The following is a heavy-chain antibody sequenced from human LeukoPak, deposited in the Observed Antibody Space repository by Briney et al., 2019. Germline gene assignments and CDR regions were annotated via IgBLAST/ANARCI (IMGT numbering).Heavy chain of an antibody. Sequence: SGPALVKPTQTLTLTCSFSGFSLTTGGVAVGWLRQPPGKALEWLALIYWNDDKRYSPSLRSRLTITKGTSKNQVVLVMTDMDPADTGTYYCLHDHDYRMDVWGQGTTVTVSS. J-gene: IGHJ6*02. CDR1: GFSLTTGGVA. V-gene: IGHV2-5*04. D-gene: IGHD5-12*01. CDR2: IYWNDDK. CDR3: LHDHDYRMDV.